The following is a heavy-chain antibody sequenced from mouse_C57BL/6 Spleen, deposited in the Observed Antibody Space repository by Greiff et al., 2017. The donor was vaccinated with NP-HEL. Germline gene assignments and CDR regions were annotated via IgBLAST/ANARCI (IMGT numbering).Heavy chain of an antibody. Sequence: QVQLQQSGPELVKPGASVKISCKASGYAFSSSWMNWVKQRPGKGLEWIGRIYPGDGDTNYNGKFKGKATLTADKSSSTAYMQLSSLTSEDSAVYFCARSDYCGSSPFDYWGQGTTLTVSS. J-gene: IGHJ2*01. CDR1: GYAFSSSW. CDR3: ARSDYCGSSPFDY. V-gene: IGHV1-82*01. D-gene: IGHD1-1*01. CDR2: IYPGDGDT.